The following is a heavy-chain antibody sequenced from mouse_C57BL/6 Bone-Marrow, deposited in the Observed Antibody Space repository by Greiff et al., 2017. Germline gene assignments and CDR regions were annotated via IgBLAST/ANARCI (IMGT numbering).Heavy chain of an antibody. CDR2: INPYNGGT. CDR3: THRWEYFDV. V-gene: IGHV1-19*01. CDR1: GYTFTDYY. J-gene: IGHJ1*03. D-gene: IGHD2-3*01. Sequence: VQLQQSGPVLVKPGASVKMSCKASGYTFTDYYMNWVKQSHGKSLEWIGVINPYNGGTSYNQKFKGKATLTVDKSSSTAYMELNSLTSEDSAVYYCTHRWEYFDVWGTGTTVTVSS.